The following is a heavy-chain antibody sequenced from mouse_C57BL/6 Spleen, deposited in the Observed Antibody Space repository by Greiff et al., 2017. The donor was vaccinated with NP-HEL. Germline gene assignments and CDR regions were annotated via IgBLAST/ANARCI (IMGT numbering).Heavy chain of an antibody. Sequence: LQQSEGGLVQPGSSMKLSCTASGFTFSDYYMAWVRQVPEKGLEWVANINYDGSSTYYLDSLKSRFIISRDNAKNILYLQMSSLKSEDTATYYCARAYDYDGGVFDYWGQGTTLTVSS. J-gene: IGHJ2*01. V-gene: IGHV5-16*01. CDR3: ARAYDYDGGVFDY. CDR1: GFTFSDYY. D-gene: IGHD2-4*01. CDR2: INYDGSST.